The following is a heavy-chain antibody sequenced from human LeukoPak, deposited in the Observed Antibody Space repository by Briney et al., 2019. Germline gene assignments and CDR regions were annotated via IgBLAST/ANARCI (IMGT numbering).Heavy chain of an antibody. CDR1: GGTFSSYA. D-gene: IGHD1-14*01. Sequence: SVKVSCKASGGTFSSYAISWVRQAPGQGLEWMGGIIPVFGTANYAQKFQGRVTITADESTSTAYMELSSLRSEDTAVYYCATTDTPILTHFDYWGQGTLVTVSS. CDR3: ATTDTPILTHFDY. V-gene: IGHV1-69*01. J-gene: IGHJ4*02. CDR2: IIPVFGTA.